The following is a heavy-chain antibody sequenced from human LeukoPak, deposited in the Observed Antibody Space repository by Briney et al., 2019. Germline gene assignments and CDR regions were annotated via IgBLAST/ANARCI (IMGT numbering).Heavy chain of an antibody. CDR1: GYTFTSYY. D-gene: IGHD7-27*01. CDR3: ARDDLGTVHFDY. J-gene: IGHJ4*02. Sequence: ASVKVSCKTSGYTFTSYYMHWVRQAPGQGLEWMGIINPSGGSTSYAQKFQGRVTMTRDTSTSTVYMELSSLRSEDTAVYYCARDDLGTVHFDYWGQGTLVTVSS. CDR2: INPSGGST. V-gene: IGHV1-46*01.